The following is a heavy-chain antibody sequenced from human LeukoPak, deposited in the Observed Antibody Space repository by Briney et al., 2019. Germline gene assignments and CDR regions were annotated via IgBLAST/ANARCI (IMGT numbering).Heavy chain of an antibody. CDR1: GFTFNSCA. J-gene: IGHJ6*02. CDR2: ISGTGSST. CDR3: AKDLYSCGRDMDV. V-gene: IGHV3-23*01. D-gene: IGHD6-19*01. Sequence: GGSLRLSCAASGFTFNSCAMNWVRQAPGKGLEWVSTISGTGSSTYYADSVKGRLTISRDNSKNTLYLQMNSLRAEDTAMYYCAKDLYSCGRDMDVWGQGTTVTVSS.